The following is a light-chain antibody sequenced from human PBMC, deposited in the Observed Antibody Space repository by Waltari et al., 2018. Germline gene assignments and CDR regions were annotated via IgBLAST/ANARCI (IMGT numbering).Light chain of an antibody. V-gene: IGKV3-20*01. CDR3: QHYVRLPAT. J-gene: IGKJ1*01. CDR1: QSVGRS. Sequence: EIVLTQSPGTLSLSPGERATLACRASQSVGRSLAWYQQKPGRAPRLLIFGASSRATGIPDRFSGSGSGTDFSLTISRLEPEDFAVYYCQHYVRLPATFGKGTKVEIK. CDR2: GAS.